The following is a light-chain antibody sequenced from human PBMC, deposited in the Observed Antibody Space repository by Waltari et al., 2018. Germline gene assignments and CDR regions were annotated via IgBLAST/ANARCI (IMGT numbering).Light chain of an antibody. J-gene: IGKJ2*01. Sequence: DTQLSQFPSTLAASVGDRVTITCRAREAINKWLAWYQQKPGKAPKVLIYDASTLQSGVPSRFSGSGSGTEFTLTIDSLQPDDFATYYCQQSFNTPRTFGQGTKLEI. V-gene: IGKV1-5*01. CDR1: EAINKW. CDR3: QQSFNTPRT. CDR2: DAS.